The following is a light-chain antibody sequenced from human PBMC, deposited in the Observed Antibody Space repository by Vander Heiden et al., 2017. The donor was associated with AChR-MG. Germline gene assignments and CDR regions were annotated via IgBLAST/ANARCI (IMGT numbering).Light chain of an antibody. CDR2: AAS. CDR3: QQYNNWPYT. CDR1: QSLSTN. Sequence: EIVMTQSPATLSVSPGDRATLSCRASQSLSTNLAWYQQKAGQAPRLLIYAASTRATGIPARFSGSGSGTEFTLTISSLQSEDFAVYYCQQYNNWPYTFGPGTKLEIK. V-gene: IGKV3-15*01. J-gene: IGKJ2*01.